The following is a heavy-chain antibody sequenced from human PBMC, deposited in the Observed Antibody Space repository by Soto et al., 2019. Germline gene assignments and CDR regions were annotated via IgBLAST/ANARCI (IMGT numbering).Heavy chain of an antibody. CDR1: GFTFSRYG. V-gene: IGHV3-30*03. D-gene: IGHD4-17*01. CDR3: AREVRANLNDFGDYEWFAP. Sequence: QVQLVESGGGVVQPWSSLRLSCSASGFTFSRYGIHLVRQSPGKGLEWVSFISYDGGKTDYVDSVRGRFTISRDNSNNILYLQIRSLRAEDTAVYFCAREVRANLNDFGDYEWFAPWGQGTLVTVSS. J-gene: IGHJ5*02. CDR2: ISYDGGKT.